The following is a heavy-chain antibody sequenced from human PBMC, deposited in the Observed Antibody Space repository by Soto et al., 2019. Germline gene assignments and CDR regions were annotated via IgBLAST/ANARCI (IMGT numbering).Heavy chain of an antibody. J-gene: IGHJ4*02. CDR3: ARAPVAGFFDY. Sequence: SVKGTCKASGGTFSSYAISWVRQAPGQGLEWMGGIIPIFGTANYAQKFQGRVTITADESTSTAYMELSSLRSEDTAVYCCARAPVAGFFDYWGQGTLVTVPQ. CDR2: IIPIFGTA. D-gene: IGHD6-19*01. CDR1: GGTFSSYA. V-gene: IGHV1-69*13.